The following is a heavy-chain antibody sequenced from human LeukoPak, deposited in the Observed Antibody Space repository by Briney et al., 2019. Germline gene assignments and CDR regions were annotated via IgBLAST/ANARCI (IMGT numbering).Heavy chain of an antibody. D-gene: IGHD6-19*01. CDR1: GGSISSSGYY. V-gene: IGHV4-39*01. Sequence: PSETLSLTCTVSGGSISSSGYYWDWIRQPPGKGLEWIGNIYYSGTTYYNPSLKNRVTISVDTSKNQFSLRLSSVTAADTAIYYCARHYSSAWYGSDSWGQGTLVTVSS. J-gene: IGHJ4*02. CDR3: ARHYSSAWYGSDS. CDR2: IYYSGTT.